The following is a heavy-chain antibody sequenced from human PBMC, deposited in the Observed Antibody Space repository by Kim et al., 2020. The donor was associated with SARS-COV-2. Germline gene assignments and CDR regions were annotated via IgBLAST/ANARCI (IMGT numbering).Heavy chain of an antibody. D-gene: IGHD5-12*01. CDR2: IIPIFGTA. CDR1: GGTFSSYA. CDR3: ARVVCGYSGYDLCGVKTYYFDY. V-gene: IGHV1-69*13. Sequence: SVKVSCKASGGTFSSYAISWVRQAPGQGLEWMGGIIPIFGTANYAQKFQGRVTITADESTSTAYMELSSLRSEDTAVYYCARVVCGYSGYDLCGVKTYYFDYWGQGTLVTVSS. J-gene: IGHJ4*02.